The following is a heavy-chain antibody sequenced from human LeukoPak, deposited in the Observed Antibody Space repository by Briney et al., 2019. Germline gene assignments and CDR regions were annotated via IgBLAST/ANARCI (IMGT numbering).Heavy chain of an antibody. V-gene: IGHV3-13*01. J-gene: IGHJ2*01. CDR3: VREISQGAAVGKYNWYLDL. Sequence: PGGSLRLSCAASGFTFSTSDLHWVRQGTGKSLEWVSAIGAGGDTYYSDSVKGRSTISRENAKNSLYLQMNSLRAGDTAVYYCVREISQGAAVGKYNWYLDLWGRGTPVTVSS. CDR2: IGAGGDT. D-gene: IGHD6-13*01. CDR1: GFTFSTSD.